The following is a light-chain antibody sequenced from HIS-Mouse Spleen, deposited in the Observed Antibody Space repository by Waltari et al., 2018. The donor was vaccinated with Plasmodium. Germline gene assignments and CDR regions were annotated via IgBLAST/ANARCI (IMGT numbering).Light chain of an antibody. CDR2: DAS. CDR1: QDISNY. Sequence: DIQMTQSPSSLSASVGDRVTITCQASQDISNYLNWYQQKPGNAPKLLIYDASNLEPGVPARFSGSGSGTDFTFTISSLQPEDIATYYCQQYDNLPPLFTFGPGTKVDIK. CDR3: QQYDNLPPLFT. V-gene: IGKV1-33*01. J-gene: IGKJ3*01.